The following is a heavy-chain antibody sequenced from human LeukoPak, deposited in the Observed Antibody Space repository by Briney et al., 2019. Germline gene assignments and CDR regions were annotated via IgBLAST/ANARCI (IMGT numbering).Heavy chain of an antibody. Sequence: GGTLRLSCASSGFTFTSYAMSWVRQAPGKGLEWVSAISGSGGGTYYADSVKGRFTISRDNSKNTLYLQMNSLRAEDTAVYYCAKGDFYGDYPYGMDVWGQGTTVTVSS. CDR2: ISGSGGGT. D-gene: IGHD3-3*01. CDR3: AKGDFYGDYPYGMDV. V-gene: IGHV3-23*01. J-gene: IGHJ6*02. CDR1: GFTFTSYA.